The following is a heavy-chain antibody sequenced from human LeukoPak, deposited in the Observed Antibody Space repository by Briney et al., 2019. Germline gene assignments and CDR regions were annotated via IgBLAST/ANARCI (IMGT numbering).Heavy chain of an antibody. Sequence: ASVKVSCKASGYTFTSYVINWVRPATGQGLEWMGWMNPNSGNTGYAQKFQGRVTMTRNTSISTAYMELSSLRSEATAVYYRARGSMLGATSTPQFDYWGQGTLVTVSS. D-gene: IGHD1-26*01. V-gene: IGHV1-8*01. CDR2: MNPNSGNT. CDR3: ARGSMLGATSTPQFDY. J-gene: IGHJ4*02. CDR1: GYTFTSYV.